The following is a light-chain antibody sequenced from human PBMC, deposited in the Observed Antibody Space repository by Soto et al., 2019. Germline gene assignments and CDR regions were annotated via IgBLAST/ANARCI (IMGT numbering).Light chain of an antibody. V-gene: IGKV1-39*01. J-gene: IGKJ2*01. Sequence: DIQLTQSPFSLSASVGDRVTITCRAGQSINNYLNWYQRKLGKAPMLLFHAASTLQCGVPSRFSGSGTRTHFTLTISTLQPEDFRTYFCQQSYSSYSFGQGTKLEIK. CDR3: QQSYSSYS. CDR2: AAS. CDR1: QSINNY.